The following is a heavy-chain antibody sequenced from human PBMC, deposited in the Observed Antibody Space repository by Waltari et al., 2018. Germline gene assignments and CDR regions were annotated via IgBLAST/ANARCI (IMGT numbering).Heavy chain of an antibody. CDR1: GYTFTDYY. J-gene: IGHJ5*02. CDR3: ATIFGVVIPSEEVNWFDP. V-gene: IGHV1-69-2*01. CDR2: VDPEDGET. D-gene: IGHD3-3*01. Sequence: EVQLVQSGAEVKKPGATVKIYCKVSGYTFTDYYMHWVQRAPGKGLEWMGLVDPEDGETIYAEKFQGRVTITADTSTDTAYMELSSLRSEDTAVYYCATIFGVVIPSEEVNWFDPWGQGTLVTVSS.